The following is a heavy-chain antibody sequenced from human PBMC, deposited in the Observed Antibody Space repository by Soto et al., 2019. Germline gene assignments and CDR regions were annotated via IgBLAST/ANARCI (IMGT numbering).Heavy chain of an antibody. J-gene: IGHJ4*02. V-gene: IGHV4-59*08. Sequence: LSLTCTVSGGSISSYYWSWIRQPPGKGLEWIGYIYYSGSTNYNPSLKSRVTISVDTSKNQFSLKLSSVTAADTAVYYCARRWGEYCDYWGQGTLVTVSS. D-gene: IGHD3-10*01. CDR3: ARRWGEYCDY. CDR2: IYYSGST. CDR1: GGSISSYY.